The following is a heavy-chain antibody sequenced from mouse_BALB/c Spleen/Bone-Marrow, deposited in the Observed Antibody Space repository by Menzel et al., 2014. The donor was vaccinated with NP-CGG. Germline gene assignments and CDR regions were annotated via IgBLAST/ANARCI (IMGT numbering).Heavy chain of an antibody. CDR2: IWAGGST. CDR3: TTELGGFAY. D-gene: IGHD4-1*01. CDR1: GFSLTSYG. V-gene: IGHV2-9*02. J-gene: IGHJ3*01. Sequence: VNLVESGPGLVAPSQSLSITCTVSGFSLTSYGVHWVRQPPGKGLEWLGVIWAGGSTNYNSALMSRLSISKDNSKSQVLLKMNSLQTDDTAMYYCTTELGGFAYWGQGTLVTVSA.